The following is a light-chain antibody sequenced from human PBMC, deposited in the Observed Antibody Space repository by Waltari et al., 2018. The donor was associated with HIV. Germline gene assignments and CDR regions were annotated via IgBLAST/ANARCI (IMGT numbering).Light chain of an antibody. CDR3: AVWVDGLSVVV. Sequence: QSVLTQSPPASGTPGQRVTIPSSGSSSNIGSSYVYCNRKVPGQGPKLFICRKYRPPPGVRDRFSGSKSRTSASLAISGRRSEGEAYYYCAVWVDGLSVVVFGGGTKLTVL. V-gene: IGLV1-47*01. J-gene: IGLJ2*01. CDR2: RKY. CDR1: SSNIGSSY.